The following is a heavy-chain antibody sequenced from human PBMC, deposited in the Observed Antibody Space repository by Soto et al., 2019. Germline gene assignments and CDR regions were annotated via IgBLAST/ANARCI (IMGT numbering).Heavy chain of an antibody. CDR2: ISGSGGST. CDR1: GFTFSSYA. CDR3: AKGRGRFGTVWFDP. J-gene: IGHJ5*02. V-gene: IGHV3-23*01. D-gene: IGHD3-16*01. Sequence: GSLRLSCAASGFTFSSYAMSWVRQAPGKGLEWISAISGSGGSTYYADSVKGRFTISRDNSKNTLYLQMNSLRAEDTAVYYCAKGRGRFGTVWFDPWGQGTLVTVSS.